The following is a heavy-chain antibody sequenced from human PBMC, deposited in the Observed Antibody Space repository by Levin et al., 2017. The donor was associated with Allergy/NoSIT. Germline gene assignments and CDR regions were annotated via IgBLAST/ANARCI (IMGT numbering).Heavy chain of an antibody. J-gene: IGHJ4*02. Sequence: GESLKISCAASGFTFSSYAMSWVRQAPGKGLEWVSAISGSGGSTYYADSVKGRFTISRDNSKNTLYLQMNSLRAEDTAVYYCAKGRGYCSGGSCPLYYFDYWGQGTLVTVSS. CDR3: AKGRGYCSGGSCPLYYFDY. V-gene: IGHV3-23*01. D-gene: IGHD2-15*01. CDR1: GFTFSSYA. CDR2: ISGSGGST.